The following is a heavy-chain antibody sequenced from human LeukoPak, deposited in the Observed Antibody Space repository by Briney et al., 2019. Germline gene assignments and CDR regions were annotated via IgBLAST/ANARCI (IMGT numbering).Heavy chain of an antibody. V-gene: IGHV4-39*07. CDR1: GGSISSSSYY. CDR3: ARDEPDSSASGD. J-gene: IGHJ4*02. Sequence: SETLSLTCTVSGGSISSSSYYWGWIRQPPGKGLEWIGSIYYSGSTYYNPSLKSRVTISVDTSKNQFSLKLSSVTAADTAVYYCARDEPDSSASGDWGQGTLVTVSS. D-gene: IGHD3-22*01. CDR2: IYYSGST.